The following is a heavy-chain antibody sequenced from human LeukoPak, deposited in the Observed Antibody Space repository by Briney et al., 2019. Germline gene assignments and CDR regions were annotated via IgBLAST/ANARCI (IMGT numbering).Heavy chain of an antibody. V-gene: IGHV1-8*03. Sequence: ASVKVSCKASGYTFTSYDINWVRQATGQGLEWMGWMNPNSGNTGYAQKFQGRVTITRNTSISTAYMELSSLRSEDTAVYYCATTAAGGKGDWFDPWGQGTLVTVSS. J-gene: IGHJ5*02. D-gene: IGHD6-13*01. CDR3: ATTAAGGKGDWFDP. CDR1: GYTFTSYD. CDR2: MNPNSGNT.